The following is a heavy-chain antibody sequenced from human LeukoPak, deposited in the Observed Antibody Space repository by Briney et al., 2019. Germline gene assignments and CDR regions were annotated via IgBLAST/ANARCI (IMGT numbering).Heavy chain of an antibody. V-gene: IGHV3-15*01. Sequence: PGGSLRLSCAASEFTFSIAWMTWVRQAPGKGLEWVGRIKSKNDGETTDYAAPVKGRFSISRDDSRNTLYLQMDSLKTEDTAVYYCTEDDPFNKYWGQGTLVTVSS. CDR3: TEDDPFNKY. D-gene: IGHD2/OR15-2a*01. CDR2: IKSKNDGETT. CDR1: EFTFSIAW. J-gene: IGHJ4*02.